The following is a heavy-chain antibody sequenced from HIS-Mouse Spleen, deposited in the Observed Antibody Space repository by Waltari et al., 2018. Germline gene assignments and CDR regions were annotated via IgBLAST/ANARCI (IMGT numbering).Heavy chain of an antibody. CDR3: AREIPYSSSWYDWYFDL. V-gene: IGHV4-39*07. Sequence: QLQLQESGPGLVKPSETLSLTCPVSGGSISSSSYVRGWIRPPPGKGLEWIGSIYYSGSTYYNPSLKSRVTISVDTSKNQFSLKLSSVTAADTAVYYCAREIPYSSSWYDWYFDLWGRGTLVTVSS. D-gene: IGHD6-13*01. CDR2: IYYSGST. J-gene: IGHJ2*01. CDR1: GGSISSSSYV.